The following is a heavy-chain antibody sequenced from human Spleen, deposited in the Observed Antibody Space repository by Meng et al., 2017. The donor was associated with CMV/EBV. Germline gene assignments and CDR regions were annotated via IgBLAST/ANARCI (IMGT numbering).Heavy chain of an antibody. CDR3: GRGFWGQIAGGLDS. CDR1: GFTFDDYA. D-gene: IGHD3-16*01. CDR2: ISWNGGHI. Sequence: GGSLRLSCAASGFTFDDYAMHWVRQAPGKGLEWISGISWNGGHIDYSDSVKGRFTISRDNAKNSLFLQMDSLRTDDMAFYYCGRGFWGQIAGGLDSWGQGTLVTVSS. V-gene: IGHV3-9*03. J-gene: IGHJ4*02.